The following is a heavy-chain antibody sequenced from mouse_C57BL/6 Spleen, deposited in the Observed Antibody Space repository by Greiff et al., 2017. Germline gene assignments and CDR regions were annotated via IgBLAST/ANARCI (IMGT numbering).Heavy chain of an antibody. J-gene: IGHJ2*01. CDR3: ARRGTGTSDY. D-gene: IGHD4-1*01. V-gene: IGHV1-50*01. CDR2: IDPTDSYT. CDR1: GYTFTSYW. Sequence: QVQLQQPGAELVKPGASVQLSCKASGYTFTSYWMQWVKQRPGQGLEWLGEIDPTDSYTNYKQKFKGKATLTVDTSSSTAYMQLSSLTAEYSAVYYCARRGTGTSDYWGQGTTLTVSS.